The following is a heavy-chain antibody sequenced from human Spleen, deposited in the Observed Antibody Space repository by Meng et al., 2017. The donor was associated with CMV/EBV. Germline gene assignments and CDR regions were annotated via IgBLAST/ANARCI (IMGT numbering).Heavy chain of an antibody. V-gene: IGHV4-59*01. J-gene: IGHJ4*02. D-gene: IGHD3/OR15-3a*01. CDR1: SLSSYY. CDR3: ARGASMIFGVVIRIFYFDY. CDR2: VYYSGST. Sequence: SLSSYYWSWIRQPPGKGLEWIGYVYYSGSTNYNPSLQSRVTISVDTSKNQFSLKLSSVTAADTAVYYCARGASMIFGVVIRIFYFDYWGQGTLVTVSS.